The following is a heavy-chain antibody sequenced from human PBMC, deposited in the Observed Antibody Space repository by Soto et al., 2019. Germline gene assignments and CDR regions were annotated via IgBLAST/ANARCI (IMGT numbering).Heavy chain of an antibody. CDR1: GFTFSSYA. CDR2: IGESGTPT. Sequence: EVQLLESGGGLVQPGGSLRLSCAASGFTFSSYAMKWVRQAPGKGLEWVSLIGESGTPTYYADSVKGRFTISRDNSGNTLFLEMHIMRAEDTAVYYCARNIPGVRSYGMDVWGQGTTVTVSS. V-gene: IGHV3-23*01. J-gene: IGHJ6*02. CDR3: ARNIPGVRSYGMDV. D-gene: IGHD2-2*01.